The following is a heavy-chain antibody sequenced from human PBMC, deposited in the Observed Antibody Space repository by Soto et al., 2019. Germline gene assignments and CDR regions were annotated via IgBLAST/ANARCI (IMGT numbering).Heavy chain of an antibody. Sequence: AESLTLSCVASGFSFSNYNMNWVRQAPGKGLEWVSHSSIGGTTIDYADSVKGRFTISRDNGKSSLYLQMSSLRAEDTAVYYCARSARYCSSTSCYFADYFDYWGQGTLVTVSS. CDR1: GFSFSNYN. D-gene: IGHD2-2*01. J-gene: IGHJ4*02. CDR3: ARSARYCSSTSCYFADYFDY. V-gene: IGHV3-48*04. CDR2: SSIGGTTI.